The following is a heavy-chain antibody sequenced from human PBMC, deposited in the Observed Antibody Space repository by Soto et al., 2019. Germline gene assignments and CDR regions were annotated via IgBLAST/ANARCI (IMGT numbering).Heavy chain of an antibody. J-gene: IGHJ4*02. CDR1: GGSVNSDTYY. D-gene: IGHD3-10*01. CDR2: IYYSGST. Sequence: PSETLSLTCTVSGGSVNSDTYYWSWIRQPPGKGLEWIGYIYYSGSTNYSPSLESRVTISVDKSKNQFSLRLSSVTAADTAVYYCARDKSASGSYFYYFDYWGQGSLVTVSS. CDR3: ARDKSASGSYFYYFDY. V-gene: IGHV4-61*01.